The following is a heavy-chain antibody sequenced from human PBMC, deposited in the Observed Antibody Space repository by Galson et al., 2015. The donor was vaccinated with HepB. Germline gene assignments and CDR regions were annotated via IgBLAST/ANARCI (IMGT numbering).Heavy chain of an antibody. J-gene: IGHJ4*02. V-gene: IGHV4-39*01. Sequence: SETLSLTCSVSGGSISRSTYYWGWIRQPPGKGLEWIGSIYYSGNTYYNPSLKSRVTISVDTSKNQFSLRLSSVTAADTAVYYCARHPNEVAAAVDYWGQGTLVTVSS. D-gene: IGHD6-13*01. CDR3: ARHPNEVAAAVDY. CDR2: IYYSGNT. CDR1: GGSISRSTYY.